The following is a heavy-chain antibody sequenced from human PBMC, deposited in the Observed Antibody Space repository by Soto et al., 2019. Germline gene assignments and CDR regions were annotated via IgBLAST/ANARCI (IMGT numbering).Heavy chain of an antibody. CDR3: ARGGAREDDFWSGYYRYYYGMDV. V-gene: IGHV1-69*13. Sequence: VASVKVSCKASGGTFSSYAISWVRQAPGQGLEWMGGIIPIFGTANYAQKFQGRVTITADESTSTAYMELSSLRSEDTAVYYCARGGAREDDFWSGYYRYYYGMDVWGQGTTVTVSS. CDR1: GGTFSSYA. CDR2: IIPIFGTA. J-gene: IGHJ6*02. D-gene: IGHD3-3*01.